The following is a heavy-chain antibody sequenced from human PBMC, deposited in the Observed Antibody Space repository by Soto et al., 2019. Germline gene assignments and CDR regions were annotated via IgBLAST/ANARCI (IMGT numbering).Heavy chain of an antibody. Sequence: QVQLVESGGGVVQPGRSLRLSCAASGFTFSSYGMHWVRQAPGKGLEWVAVISYDGSNKYYADSVKGRFTIARDNSKNTLYLQMNSLRAEDTAVYYCAKDPGESYYDYYGMDVWGQGTTVTVSS. J-gene: IGHJ6*02. D-gene: IGHD2-21*01. CDR1: GFTFSSYG. CDR2: ISYDGSNK. V-gene: IGHV3-30*18. CDR3: AKDPGESYYDYYGMDV.